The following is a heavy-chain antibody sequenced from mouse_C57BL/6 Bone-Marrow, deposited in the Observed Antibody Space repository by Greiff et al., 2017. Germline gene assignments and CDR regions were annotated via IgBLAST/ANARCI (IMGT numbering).Heavy chain of an antibody. Sequence: EVQLQQSGPELVKPGASVKMSCKASGYTFTDYNMHWVKQSHGKSLEWIGYINPNNGGTSYNQKFKGKATLTVNKSSSTAYMELRSLTSKDSAVYYCARVITTVEARNYYAMDYWGQGTSVTVTS. CDR1: GYTFTDYN. J-gene: IGHJ4*01. CDR2: INPNNGGT. CDR3: ARVITTVEARNYYAMDY. V-gene: IGHV1-22*01. D-gene: IGHD1-1*01.